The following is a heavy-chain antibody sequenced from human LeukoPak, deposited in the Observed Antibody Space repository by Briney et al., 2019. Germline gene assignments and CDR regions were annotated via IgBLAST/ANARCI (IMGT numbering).Heavy chain of an antibody. V-gene: IGHV3-74*01. D-gene: IGHD1-14*01. CDR1: GFTFSDYW. CDR3: ARSNQADDY. J-gene: IGHJ4*02. Sequence: PGGSLRLSCAASGFTFSDYWMHWVRQAPGKGLVWVSRINPDGSSASYADSVKGRFTISRDNAKNTLYLQMDSLRAEDTGVYYCARSNQADDYWGQGTLVTVSS. CDR2: INPDGSSA.